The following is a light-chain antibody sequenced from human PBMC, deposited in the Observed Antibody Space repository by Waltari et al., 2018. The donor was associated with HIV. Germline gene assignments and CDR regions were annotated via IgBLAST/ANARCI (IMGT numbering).Light chain of an antibody. CDR3: QVWDSSSDHVV. CDR2: DNN. V-gene: IGLV3-21*02. Sequence: SFLLTQPPSVSEAPGQTARVTCGGSNIGSEAVHWYQQKPGQAPVLVIYDNNDRPSGIPERFSGSNSGNTATLTISRVGAGDEADYYCQVWDSSSDHVVFGGGTKLTVL. J-gene: IGLJ2*01. CDR1: NIGSEA.